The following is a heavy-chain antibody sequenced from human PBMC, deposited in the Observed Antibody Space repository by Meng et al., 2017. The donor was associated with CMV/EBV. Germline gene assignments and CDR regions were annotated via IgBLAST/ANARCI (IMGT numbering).Heavy chain of an antibody. CDR1: GGSFSGYD. Sequence: SESLSLTCAVSGGSFSGYDLTWIRQAPGKGLEWIGEINHRGSTNYNPSLKSRLTISLDTSKNQFYLKLKSVNAADTAVYYCARGSTSVTMIVVVFTADSLAYDSWGQGTLVTVSS. CDR2: INHRGST. J-gene: IGHJ4*02. CDR3: ARGSTSVTMIVVVFTADSLAYDS. D-gene: IGHD3-22*01. V-gene: IGHV4-34*01.